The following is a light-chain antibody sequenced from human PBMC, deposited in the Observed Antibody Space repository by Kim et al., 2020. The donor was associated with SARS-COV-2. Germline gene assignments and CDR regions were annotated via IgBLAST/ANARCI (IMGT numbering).Light chain of an antibody. V-gene: IGKV1-9*01. CDR2: AAS. J-gene: IGKJ1*01. Sequence: GARVAVTCRASQDINNHLAWYQQKPGKAPKLLIFAASTLQSGVPSRFRGSGSGTEFTLTVSSLQPEDFATYYCQQLDSYPWTFGQGTKVDIK. CDR3: QQLDSYPWT. CDR1: QDINNH.